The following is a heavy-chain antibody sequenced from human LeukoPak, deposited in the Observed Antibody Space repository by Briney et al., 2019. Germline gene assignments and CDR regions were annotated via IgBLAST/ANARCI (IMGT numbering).Heavy chain of an antibody. CDR3: ARDIVIAVAGQKIHDAFDI. CDR2: IYPGDSDT. CDR1: GYSFTSYW. Sequence: GESLKISCKGSGYSFTSYWIGWVRQMPGKGLERMGIIYPGDSDTRYSPSFQGQVTISADKSISTAYLQWSSLKASDTAMYYCARDIVIAVAGQKIHDAFDIWGQGTMVTVSS. V-gene: IGHV5-51*01. J-gene: IGHJ3*02. D-gene: IGHD6-19*01.